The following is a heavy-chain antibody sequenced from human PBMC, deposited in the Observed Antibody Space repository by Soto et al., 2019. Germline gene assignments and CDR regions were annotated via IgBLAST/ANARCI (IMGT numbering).Heavy chain of an antibody. J-gene: IGHJ5*02. D-gene: IGHD6-6*01. CDR1: GGSISSYY. CDR3: VRQRLVASWFDP. V-gene: IGHV4-4*07. Sequence: KTSETLSLTCTVSGGSISSYYWSWIRQPAGKGLEWIGRIYTSGSTNYNPSLKSRVTMSVDTSKNQFSLKLSSVTAADTAVYYCVRQRLVASWFDPWGQGTLVTVSS. CDR2: IYTSGST.